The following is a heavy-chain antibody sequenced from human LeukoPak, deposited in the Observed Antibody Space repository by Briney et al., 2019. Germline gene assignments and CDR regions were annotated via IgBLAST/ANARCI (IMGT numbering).Heavy chain of an antibody. CDR2: IYPGDLRV. V-gene: IGHV5-51*01. D-gene: IGHD6-13*01. CDR1: GYSFTSYW. CDR3: ACRDLTSTWSFP. Sequence: GESLKISCQGFGYSFTSYWIGWVRQMPGKGMEWRGVIYPGDLRVRYNPSFQGLVTISVDKSINTAYLQWVGLRASDSAMYYCACRDLTSTWSFPWGQGTLVTVSS. J-gene: IGHJ5*02.